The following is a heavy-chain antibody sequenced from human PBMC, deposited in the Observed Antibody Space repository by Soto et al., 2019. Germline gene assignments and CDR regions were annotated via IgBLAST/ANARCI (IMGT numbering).Heavy chain of an antibody. CDR2: VYYSGST. D-gene: IGHD3-22*01. CDR3: ARGYYDSSGLSNTFDI. Sequence: SETLSLTCTVSGASISSSYWSWIRQSPGKGLEWIGYVYYSGSTNYNPSRKSRVTISVDTSKNQFSLKLSSVTAADTAVYYCARGYYDSSGLSNTFDIWGQGTMVTF. V-gene: IGHV4-59*01. CDR1: GASISSSY. J-gene: IGHJ3*02.